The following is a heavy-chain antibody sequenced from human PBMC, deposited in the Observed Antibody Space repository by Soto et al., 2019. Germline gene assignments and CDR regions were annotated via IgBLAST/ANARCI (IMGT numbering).Heavy chain of an antibody. CDR3: AIYSSGWYPLDY. Sequence: QVQLVESGGGVVQPGRSLRLSCAASGFTFSSYGMHWVRQATGKGLEWVAVISYDGRNKYYADSVKGRFNISRDNSKNTLYLQMNSLRAEDTAVYYCAIYSSGWYPLDYWGQGTLVTVSS. CDR2: ISYDGRNK. V-gene: IGHV3-30*03. J-gene: IGHJ4*02. CDR1: GFTFSSYG. D-gene: IGHD6-19*01.